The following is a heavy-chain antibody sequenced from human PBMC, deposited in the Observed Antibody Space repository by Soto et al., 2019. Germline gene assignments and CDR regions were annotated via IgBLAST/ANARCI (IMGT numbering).Heavy chain of an antibody. CDR2: INHSGST. J-gene: IGHJ5*02. V-gene: IGHV4-34*01. Sequence: SETLSLTCAVYGGSFSGYYWSWIRQPPGKGLEWIGEINHSGSTNYNPSLKSRVTISVDTSKNQFSLKLSSVTAADTAVYYCARGRRIVVVPAAIGWFDPWGQGTLVTVSS. CDR3: ARGRRIVVVPAAIGWFDP. CDR1: GGSFSGYY. D-gene: IGHD2-2*02.